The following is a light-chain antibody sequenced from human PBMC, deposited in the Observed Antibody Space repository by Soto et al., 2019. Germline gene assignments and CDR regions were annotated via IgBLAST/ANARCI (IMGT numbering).Light chain of an antibody. CDR2: DVR. Sequence: QSALTQPASVSGSPGQSITISCTGTSSDVGGYNYVSWYQQHPGKAPKLMIYDVRNRPSGVSNRVSGSNSVNTASLTVSGLQAEDEADYYCSSYTSISTYVFGTGTKLTVL. CDR1: SSDVGGYNY. J-gene: IGLJ1*01. V-gene: IGLV2-14*01. CDR3: SSYTSISTYV.